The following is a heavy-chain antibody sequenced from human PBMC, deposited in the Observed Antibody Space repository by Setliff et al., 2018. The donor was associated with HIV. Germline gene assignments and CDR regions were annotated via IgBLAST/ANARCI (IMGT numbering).Heavy chain of an antibody. V-gene: IGHV4-34*01. J-gene: IGHJ5*02. Sequence: ETLSLTCAVYGGSFSGFYWSWIRQPPGKGLEWIGEINHSGSANYNPSLKSRVTISLDTSKNQFSLKLSSVTAADTAVYYCARVGGYCSSTSCFNWFDPWGQGTLVTVSS. D-gene: IGHD2-2*01. CDR3: ARVGGYCSSTSCFNWFDP. CDR1: GGSFSGFY. CDR2: INHSGSA.